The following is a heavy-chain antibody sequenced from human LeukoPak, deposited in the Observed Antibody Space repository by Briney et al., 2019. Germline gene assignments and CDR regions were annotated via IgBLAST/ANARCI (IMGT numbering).Heavy chain of an antibody. J-gene: IGHJ4*02. V-gene: IGHV1-69*05. Sequence: SVKVSCKASGGTFSSYAISWVRQAPGQGLEWMGGIIPIFGTANYAQKFQGRVTITTDESTSTAYMELSSLRSEDTAVYYCAINPRRYCSSTSCHNFDYWGQGTLVTVSS. CDR3: AINPRRYCSSTSCHNFDY. CDR2: IIPIFGTA. D-gene: IGHD2-2*01. CDR1: GGTFSSYA.